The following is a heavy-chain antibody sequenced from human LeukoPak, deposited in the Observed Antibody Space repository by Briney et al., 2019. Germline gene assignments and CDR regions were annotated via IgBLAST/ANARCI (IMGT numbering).Heavy chain of an antibody. J-gene: IGHJ4*02. D-gene: IGHD3-10*01. Sequence: GGSLRLSCVGSGFAFSSYHLSWVRQIPGKGLEWLSVVTANSDNINYADSVKGRFTISRDNSKDTLYLQMNGLRAEDSALYYCANLQKGNYKANFWGQGTLVTVSS. CDR2: VTANSDNI. CDR1: GFAFSSYH. CDR3: ANLQKGNYKANF. V-gene: IGHV3-23*01.